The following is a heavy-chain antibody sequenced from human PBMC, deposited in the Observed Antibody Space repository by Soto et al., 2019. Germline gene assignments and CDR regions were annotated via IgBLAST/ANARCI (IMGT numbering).Heavy chain of an antibody. Sequence: QVQLQESGPELVKPSETLSLTCTVSGGSVRSGSYYWSWIRQTPGKGVEWIGYIDYSGSTNYNPSLKSRVTISVDTSKTQFSLKLSSVTAADTAVYSCARGIVGWYQGRYYYGMDVWGQGTTVTFSS. D-gene: IGHD6-19*01. CDR3: ARGIVGWYQGRYYYGMDV. CDR1: GGSVRSGSYY. J-gene: IGHJ6*02. CDR2: IDYSGST. V-gene: IGHV4-61*01.